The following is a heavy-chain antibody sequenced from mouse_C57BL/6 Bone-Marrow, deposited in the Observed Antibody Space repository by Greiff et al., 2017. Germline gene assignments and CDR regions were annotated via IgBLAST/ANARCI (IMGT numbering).Heavy chain of an antibody. Sequence: QVQLQQSGAELVRPGTSVKVSCKASGYAFTNYLIEWVKQRPGQGLEWIGVINPGSGGTNYNEKFKGTATLTADKSSSTAYMRLSSLTSEDSAVDICARSGTAQATTWGQGTTLTVSS. V-gene: IGHV1-54*01. CDR2: INPGSGGT. CDR3: ARSGTAQATT. J-gene: IGHJ2*01. D-gene: IGHD3-2*02. CDR1: GYAFTNYL.